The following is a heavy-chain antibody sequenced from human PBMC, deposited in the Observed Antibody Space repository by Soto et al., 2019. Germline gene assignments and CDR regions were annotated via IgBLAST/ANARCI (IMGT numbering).Heavy chain of an antibody. Sequence: QVQLQESGPGLVKPSGTLSLTCAVSGGSISTSNWWSWVRHPPGKGLEWIGEIYHSGSTNYNPSLKSRVTISVDKSKNQFSLKLSSVTAADTAVYYCASISTWDYYYYCMDVWGQGTTVTVSS. CDR3: ASISTWDYYYYCMDV. D-gene: IGHD1-26*01. J-gene: IGHJ6*02. V-gene: IGHV4-4*02. CDR1: GGSISTSNW. CDR2: IYHSGST.